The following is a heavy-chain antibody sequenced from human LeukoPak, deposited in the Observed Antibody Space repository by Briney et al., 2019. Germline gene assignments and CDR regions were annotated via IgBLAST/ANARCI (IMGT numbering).Heavy chain of an antibody. Sequence: GESLKISCKASGYYFRSYWIVWVRQLPGHGLECLGIIYPDDSDARYSPSHQGQVTISVDNSVNTAYLQWGGLTASDTAIYYRARLTGTLAPPDIFGLDVWGQGTSVIVSS. CDR3: ARLTGTLAPPDIFGLDV. CDR1: GYYFRSYW. CDR2: IYPDDSDA. V-gene: IGHV5-51*01. D-gene: IGHD4-11*01. J-gene: IGHJ6*02.